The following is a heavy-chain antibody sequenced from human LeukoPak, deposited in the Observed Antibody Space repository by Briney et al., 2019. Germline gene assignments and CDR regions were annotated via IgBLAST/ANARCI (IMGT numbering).Heavy chain of an antibody. CDR1: GFTFSDYY. D-gene: IGHD2-15*01. V-gene: IGHV3-11*01. J-gene: IGHJ3*02. CDR3: ARIWPSVAAFDI. Sequence: GGSLRLSCAASGFTFSDYYMTWIRQAPGKGLEWVSYITNSDNSMYYADSVKGRFTISRDNAKNSLHLQMNSLRAEDTAVYYCARIWPSVAAFDIWGQGTMVTVSS. CDR2: ITNSDNSM.